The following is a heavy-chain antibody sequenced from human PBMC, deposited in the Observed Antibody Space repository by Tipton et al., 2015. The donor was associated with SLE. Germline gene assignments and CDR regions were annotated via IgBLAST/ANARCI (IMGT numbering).Heavy chain of an antibody. Sequence: TLSLTCTVSGGSITSGDYYWSWIRQPTGKRLEWIGYIYSTLSTNYNPSLQNRVPISVDTSKNQFSLKLSSVTAADTAVYYCGKYDYDSTGVQAVHYWGQGTLLTVS. V-gene: IGHV4-61*08. CDR3: GKYDYDSTGVQAVHY. CDR1: GGSITSGDYY. D-gene: IGHD3-22*01. CDR2: IYSTLST. J-gene: IGHJ4*02.